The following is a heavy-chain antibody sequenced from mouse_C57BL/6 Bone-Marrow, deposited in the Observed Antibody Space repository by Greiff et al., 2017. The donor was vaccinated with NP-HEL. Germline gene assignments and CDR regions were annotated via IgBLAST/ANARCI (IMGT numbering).Heavy chain of an antibody. CDR1: GFTFSDYY. CDR2: ISNGGGST. J-gene: IGHJ4*01. D-gene: IGHD1-1*01. CDR3: AREGYYYGSSYYYAMDY. Sequence: EVQVVESGGGLVQPGGSLKLSCAASGFTFSDYYMYWVRQTPEKRLEWVAYISNGGGSTYYPDTVKGRFTISSDNAKNTLYLQMSRLMSEDTAMYYCAREGYYYGSSYYYAMDYWGQGTSVTVSS. V-gene: IGHV5-12*01.